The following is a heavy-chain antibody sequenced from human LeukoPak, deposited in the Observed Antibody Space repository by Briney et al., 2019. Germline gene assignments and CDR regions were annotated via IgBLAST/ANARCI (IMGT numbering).Heavy chain of an antibody. CDR1: GGSLSGYY. CDR2: INHSGST. Sequence: SETLSLTCAVYGGSLSGYYWSWIRQPPGKGLEWIGEINHSGSTNYNPSLKSRVTISVDTSKNQFSPKLSSVTAADTAVYYCASIAVAGIQPSDYWGQGTLVTVSS. V-gene: IGHV4-34*01. D-gene: IGHD6-19*01. J-gene: IGHJ4*02. CDR3: ASIAVAGIQPSDY.